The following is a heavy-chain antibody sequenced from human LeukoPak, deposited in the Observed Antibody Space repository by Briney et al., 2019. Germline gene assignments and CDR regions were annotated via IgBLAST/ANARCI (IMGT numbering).Heavy chain of an antibody. V-gene: IGHV3-23*01. J-gene: IGHJ6*02. CDR1: GLTFSSYA. CDR2: ISGSGGST. Sequence: GGSLRLSCAASGLTFSSYAMSWVRQAPGKGLEWVSAISGSGGSTYYADSVKGRFTISRDNSKNTLYLQMNSLRAEGTAVYYCAKDGSYYYGSGSYYHYYYYGMDVWGQGTTVTVSS. D-gene: IGHD3-10*01. CDR3: AKDGSYYYGSGSYYHYYYYGMDV.